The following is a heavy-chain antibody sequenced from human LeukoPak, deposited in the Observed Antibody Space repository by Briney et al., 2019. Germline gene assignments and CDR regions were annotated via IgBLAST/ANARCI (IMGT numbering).Heavy chain of an antibody. J-gene: IGHJ1*01. CDR3: AKGSTSSWYGDFRH. CDR2: INQDGSEK. D-gene: IGHD6-13*01. CDR1: GFTFSSYW. V-gene: IGHV3-7*03. Sequence: PGGSLRLSCVASGFTFSSYWMSWVRQAPGKGLEWVANINQDGSEKYYADSVKGRFTISRDNAKNSLYLQMNSLRPEDMALYYCAKGSTSSWYGDFRHWGQGTLVTVSS.